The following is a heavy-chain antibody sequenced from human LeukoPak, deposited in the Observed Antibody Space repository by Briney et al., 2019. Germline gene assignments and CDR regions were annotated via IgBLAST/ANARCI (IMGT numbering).Heavy chain of an antibody. CDR1: GFTFSSYS. CDR3: VGEVGSRQMNS. CDR2: ISYDGSFQ. D-gene: IGHD1-26*01. V-gene: IGHV3-30*02. J-gene: IGHJ5*02. Sequence: GGSLRLSCAASGFTFSSYSMNWVRQAPGKGLECVAYISYDGSFQYHADSVKGRFTISRGNSKDILYLQMNSLRVDDSATYYCVGEVGSRQMNSWGQGTLVTVSS.